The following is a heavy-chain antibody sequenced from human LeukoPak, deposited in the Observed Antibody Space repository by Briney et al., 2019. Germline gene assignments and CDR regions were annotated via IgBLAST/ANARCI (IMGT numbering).Heavy chain of an antibody. Sequence: SYTLSLTCAVYGGSFSGYYWSWMRQPPVKGLEWIGEINHSRSTNYNPSLKSRVTISVDTSKNQFSLKLSSVTAADTAVYYCARAARIRGVIFGVYYYYGMDVWGQGTTVTVSS. CDR3: ARAARIRGVIFGVYYYYGMDV. V-gene: IGHV4-34*01. CDR2: INHSRST. CDR1: GGSFSGYY. J-gene: IGHJ6*02. D-gene: IGHD3-10*01.